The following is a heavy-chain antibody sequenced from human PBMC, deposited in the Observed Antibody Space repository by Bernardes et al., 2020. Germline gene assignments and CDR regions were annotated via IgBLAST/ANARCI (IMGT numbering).Heavy chain of an antibody. J-gene: IGHJ6*04. CDR2: ISSSSSYI. V-gene: IGHV3-21*01. Sequence: GGSLRLSCAASGFTFSSYNMNWVRQAPGKGLEWVSSISSSSSYIYYADSVKGRFTISRDNAKNSLYLQMNSLRAEDTAVYYGARVGDCSGGSCNGSYYGMDVWGKGTTVTVSS. CDR3: ARVGDCSGGSCNGSYYGMDV. D-gene: IGHD2-15*01. CDR1: GFTFSSYN.